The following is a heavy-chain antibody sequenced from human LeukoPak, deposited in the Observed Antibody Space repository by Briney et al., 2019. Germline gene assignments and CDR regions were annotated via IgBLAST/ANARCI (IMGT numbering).Heavy chain of an antibody. J-gene: IGHJ4*02. CDR3: AKDIRQGGLDY. Sequence: PWGSLRLSCAASGFTFSSYGMHWVRQAPGKGLEWVAVTSYDGSNKYYADSVKGRFTISRDNSKNTLYLQMNSLRAEDTAMYYCAKDIRQGGLDYWGQGTLVTVSS. D-gene: IGHD2-15*01. V-gene: IGHV3-30*18. CDR1: GFTFSSYG. CDR2: TSYDGSNK.